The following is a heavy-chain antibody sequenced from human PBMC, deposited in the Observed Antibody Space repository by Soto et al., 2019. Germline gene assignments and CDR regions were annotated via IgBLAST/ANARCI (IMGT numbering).Heavy chain of an antibody. J-gene: IGHJ4*02. V-gene: IGHV3-23*01. Sequence: GGSLRLSCAASGFTFSTYAMDWVRQAPGKGLEWVSTVSVSGDYTYYADSVKGRFTISRDNSKNTQYLQMNSLRADDTAMYYCATRHLSFCSGGTCNPFDFWGQGALVTVSS. D-gene: IGHD2-15*01. CDR1: GFTFSTYA. CDR3: ATRHLSFCSGGTCNPFDF. CDR2: VSVSGDYT.